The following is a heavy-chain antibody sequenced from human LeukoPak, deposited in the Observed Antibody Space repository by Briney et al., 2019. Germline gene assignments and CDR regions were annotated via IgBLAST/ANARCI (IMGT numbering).Heavy chain of an antibody. CDR2: IYYSGST. D-gene: IGHD3-22*01. CDR1: GGSISSYY. Sequence: SETLSLTCTVSGGSISSYYWSWIRQPPGKGLEWIGYIYYSGSTNYNPSLKSRVTISVDTSKNQFSLKLSSVTAADTAVYYGARLDSSGTFDYWGQGTLVTVSS. CDR3: ARLDSSGTFDY. V-gene: IGHV4-59*08. J-gene: IGHJ4*02.